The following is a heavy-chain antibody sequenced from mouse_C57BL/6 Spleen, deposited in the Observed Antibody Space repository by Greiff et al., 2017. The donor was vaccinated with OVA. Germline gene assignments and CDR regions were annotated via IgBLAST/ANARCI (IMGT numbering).Heavy chain of an antibody. J-gene: IGHJ2*01. Sequence: GGGLVQPKGSLKLSCAASGFTFNTYAMHWVRQAPGKGLEWVARIRSKSSNYATYYADSVKDRFTISRDDSQSMLYLQMNNRKTEDTAMYYCVRDGGYGNFFDYWGQGTTLTVSS. V-gene: IGHV10-3*01. CDR2: IRSKSSNYAT. CDR1: GFTFNTYA. CDR3: VRDGGYGNFFDY. D-gene: IGHD2-10*02.